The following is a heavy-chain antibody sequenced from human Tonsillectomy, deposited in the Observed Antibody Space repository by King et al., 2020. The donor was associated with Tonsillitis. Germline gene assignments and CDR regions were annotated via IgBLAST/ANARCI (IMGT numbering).Heavy chain of an antibody. D-gene: IGHD4-23*01. CDR3: ARDENDYGGKSMTDAFDI. Sequence: QLQESGPGLVKPSQTLSLTCTVSGGSISSGGYYWSWFRQPPGKGLEWIGYIYYSGSTYYNPSLKSRVTISVDTSKNQFSLKLSSVTAADTAVYYCARDENDYGGKSMTDAFDIWGQGTMVTVSS. CDR1: GGSISSGGYY. J-gene: IGHJ3*02. CDR2: IYYSGST. V-gene: IGHV4-31*03.